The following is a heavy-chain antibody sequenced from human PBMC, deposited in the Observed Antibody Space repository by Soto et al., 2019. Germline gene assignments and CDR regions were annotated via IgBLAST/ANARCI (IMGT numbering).Heavy chain of an antibody. CDR2: IWYDGSNK. CDR3: ARDSEYSSSSFDY. Sequence: GGSLRLSCAASGFTFSSYGMHWVRQAPGKGLEWVAVIWYDGSNKYYADSVKGRFTIPRDNSKNTLYLQMNSLRAEDTAVYYCARDSEYSSSSFDYWGQGTLVTVSS. V-gene: IGHV3-33*01. J-gene: IGHJ4*02. CDR1: GFTFSSYG. D-gene: IGHD6-6*01.